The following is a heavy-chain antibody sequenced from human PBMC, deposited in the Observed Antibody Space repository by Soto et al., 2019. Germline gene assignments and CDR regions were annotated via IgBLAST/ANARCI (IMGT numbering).Heavy chain of an antibody. CDR1: GFSLSTSGVG. V-gene: IGHV2-5*02. CDR3: AHRPNCWSTSCFYFDY. Sequence: GPTLMNHTQTLTLTCPFSGFSLSTSGVGVGWVRQPPGKALEWLALVYWDGEKRYSPSLKSRLTITKDTSKNQVVLTMTNVDPVDTATYYCAHRPNCWSTSCFYFDYWGQGILVTVS. CDR2: VYWDGEK. D-gene: IGHD2-2*01. J-gene: IGHJ4*02.